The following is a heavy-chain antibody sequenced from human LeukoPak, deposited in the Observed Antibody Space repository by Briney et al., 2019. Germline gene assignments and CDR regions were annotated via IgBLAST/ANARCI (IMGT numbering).Heavy chain of an antibody. CDR2: IYHSGST. D-gene: IGHD6-13*01. V-gene: IGHV4-39*07. J-gene: IGHJ5*02. CDR1: GGSIRSSTYY. Sequence: PSETLSLTCTVSGGSIRSSTYYWGWIRQPPGKELEWIGSIYHSGSTYYNPSLKSRVTISVDTSKNQLSLKLSSVTAADTAVYYCARVDLDLLGTGGAAAGTYNWFDPWGQGTLVTVSS. CDR3: ARVDLDLLGTGGAAAGTYNWFDP.